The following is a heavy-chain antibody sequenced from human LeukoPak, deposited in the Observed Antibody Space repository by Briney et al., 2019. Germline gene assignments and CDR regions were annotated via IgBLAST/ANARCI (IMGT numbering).Heavy chain of an antibody. CDR3: ARGPYDSSGYYYFDY. Sequence: PSETLSLTCAVYGGSFSGYYWSWIRQPPGKGLEWIGEINHSGSTNYNPSLKSRVTISVDTSKNQFSLKLSSVTAADTAVYYCARGPYDSSGYYYFDYWGQRTLVTVSS. V-gene: IGHV4-34*01. J-gene: IGHJ4*02. CDR1: GGSFSGYY. D-gene: IGHD3-22*01. CDR2: INHSGST.